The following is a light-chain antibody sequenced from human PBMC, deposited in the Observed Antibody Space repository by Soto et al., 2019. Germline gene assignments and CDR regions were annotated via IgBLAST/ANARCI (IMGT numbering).Light chain of an antibody. CDR2: AAS. J-gene: IGKJ2*01. V-gene: IGKV1-39*01. Sequence: DIPMTQSPSSLSASVGVRVTITCRASQSISSYLNWYQQKPGKAPKLLIYAASSLQSGVPSRFSGSGSGTDFTLTISSLQPEDFATYYCQQSYSTPMYTFGQGTKLEIK. CDR1: QSISSY. CDR3: QQSYSTPMYT.